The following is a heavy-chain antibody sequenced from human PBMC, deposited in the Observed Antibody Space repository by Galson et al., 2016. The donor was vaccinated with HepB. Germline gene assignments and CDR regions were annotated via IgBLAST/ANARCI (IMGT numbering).Heavy chain of an antibody. CDR2: ILYDGE. Sequence: SLRLSCAASDFTFSAYAMHWVRQAPGKGLEWVAAILYDGEYYADSVRGRFTISRDNSKNTLYLQMNSLRAGDTAVYYCARGSAPITDYYLDSWGQGTLVAVSS. CDR3: ARGSAPITDYYLDS. V-gene: IGHV3-30*04. D-gene: IGHD1-14*01. J-gene: IGHJ4*02. CDR1: DFTFSAYA.